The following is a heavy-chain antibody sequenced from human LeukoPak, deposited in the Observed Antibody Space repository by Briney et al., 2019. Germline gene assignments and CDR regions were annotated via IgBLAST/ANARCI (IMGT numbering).Heavy chain of an antibody. Sequence: ASVKVSCKASGYTFTSYDINWVRQATGQGLEWMGWMNPNSGNTGYAQKFQGRVTITRNTSISTAYMELSSLRSEDTAVYYCARRAILLAAFDIWGQGTMVTVFS. D-gene: IGHD2-15*01. CDR3: ARRAILLAAFDI. CDR2: MNPNSGNT. J-gene: IGHJ3*02. CDR1: GYTFTSYD. V-gene: IGHV1-8*03.